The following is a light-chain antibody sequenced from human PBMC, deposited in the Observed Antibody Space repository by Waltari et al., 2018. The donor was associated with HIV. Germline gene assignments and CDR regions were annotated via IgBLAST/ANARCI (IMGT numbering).Light chain of an antibody. CDR3: QVWDSSSDHRI. Sequence: SYVLTQPPSESVAPGKTARITCEGKNIGVKSMHWYQQKQGQAPVLVIYDDDDRPSGIPERFSGSSSGNTATLTINRVEAGDEADYYCQVWDSSSDHRIFGGGTKLTVL. J-gene: IGLJ2*01. CDR2: DDD. CDR1: NIGVKS. V-gene: IGLV3-21*04.